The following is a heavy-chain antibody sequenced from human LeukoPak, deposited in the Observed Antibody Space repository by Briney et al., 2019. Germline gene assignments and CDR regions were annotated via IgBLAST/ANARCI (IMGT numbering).Heavy chain of an antibody. D-gene: IGHD5-24*01. Sequence: HTGGSLRLSCAASGFTFSDYSMNWVRQAPGKGLERISYIGIDSGNTNYADSVKGRFTISGDKAKNSLYLQMNSLRVEDTAVYYCARDYKYAFDNWGQGTLVTVSS. CDR2: IGIDSGNT. V-gene: IGHV3-48*01. CDR3: ARDYKYAFDN. CDR1: GFTFSDYS. J-gene: IGHJ4*02.